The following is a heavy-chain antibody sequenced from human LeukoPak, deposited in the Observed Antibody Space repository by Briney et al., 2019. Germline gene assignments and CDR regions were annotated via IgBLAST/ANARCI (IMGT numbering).Heavy chain of an antibody. CDR2: INPNSGDT. Sequence: ASVKVSCKASGYTFTGYYMHWVRQAPGQGLEWMGWINPNSGDTNYAQKFQGRVTMTRDTSTAYMELSRLRSDDTAVYYCARSTPPSGSFDYWGQGTLVTVSP. CDR3: ARSTPPSGSFDY. CDR1: GYTFTGYY. J-gene: IGHJ4*02. D-gene: IGHD5-12*01. V-gene: IGHV1-2*02.